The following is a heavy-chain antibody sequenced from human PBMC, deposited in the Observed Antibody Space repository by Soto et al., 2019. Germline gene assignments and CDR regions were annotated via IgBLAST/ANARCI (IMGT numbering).Heavy chain of an antibody. CDR3: ARVYCSGGSCYSIDY. J-gene: IGHJ4*02. CDR1: GYTFTQYY. V-gene: IGHV1-46*03. D-gene: IGHD2-15*01. Sequence: ASVKVSCKASGYTFTQYYMHWVRQAPGQGLEWMGIINPSGGSSSYAQKFQGRVTMTRDTSTSTVYMELSTLKSEDTAVYYCARVYCSGGSCYSIDYWGQGTLVTVSS. CDR2: INPSGGSS.